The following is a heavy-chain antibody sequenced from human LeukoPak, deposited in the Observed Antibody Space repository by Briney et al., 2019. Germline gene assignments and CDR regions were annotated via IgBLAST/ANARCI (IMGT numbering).Heavy chain of an antibody. CDR1: GGSISSGGYY. CDR2: IYHSGST. D-gene: IGHD3-10*01. CDR3: ARFLWFGENYFDY. V-gene: IGHV4-30-2*01. Sequence: SQTLSLTCTVSGGSISSGGYYWSWIRQHPGKGLEWIGYIYHSGSTYYNPSLKSRVTISVDRSKNQFSLKLSSVTAADTAVYYCARFLWFGENYFDYWGQGTLVTVSS. J-gene: IGHJ4*02.